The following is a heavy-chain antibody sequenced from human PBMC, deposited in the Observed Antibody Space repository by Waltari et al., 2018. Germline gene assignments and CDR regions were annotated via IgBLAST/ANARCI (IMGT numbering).Heavy chain of an antibody. CDR3: ARSYDFWSGYPLDH. CDR1: GHSIKNYY. Sequence: QVQLQESGPGLVKPSETLSLTCSVCGHSIKNYYWNWIRQPPGKELEWIGYIAYNGRTNYNPSLKSRVTISVDTSKTQFSLKLRSVTAADTAVYYCARSYDFWSGYPLDHWGQGTLVTVSS. J-gene: IGHJ4*02. CDR2: IAYNGRT. D-gene: IGHD3-3*01. V-gene: IGHV4-59*01.